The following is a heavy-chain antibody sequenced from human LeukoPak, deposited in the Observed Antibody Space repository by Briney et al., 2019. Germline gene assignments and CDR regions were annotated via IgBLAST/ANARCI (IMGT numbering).Heavy chain of an antibody. CDR1: GSTFSGYA. Sequence: GGSLRLSCAASGSTFSGYAMSWVRQAPGKGLEWVSTITGSGGTTYYADSVKGRFTTSRDNSKNTLHLQMNSLRAEDTAVYYCPRGSSGPDYWGQGTLVTVSS. CDR2: ITGSGGTT. D-gene: IGHD6-19*01. CDR3: PRGSSGPDY. V-gene: IGHV3-23*01. J-gene: IGHJ4*02.